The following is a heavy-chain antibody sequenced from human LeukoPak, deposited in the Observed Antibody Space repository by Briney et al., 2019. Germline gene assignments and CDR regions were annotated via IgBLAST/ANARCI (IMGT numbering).Heavy chain of an antibody. Sequence: ASVKVSCKSSGYTFTDYHIHWVRQAPGQGLEWMGITYPVGDFTNSAQKFQGRVTMTSDTPTNIFYMELSGLRFDDTAVYYCARDQWGPDGLWGQGTMVTVSS. CDR3: ARDQWGPDGL. CDR1: GYTFTDYH. CDR2: TYPVGDFT. D-gene: IGHD5-24*01. V-gene: IGHV1-46*01. J-gene: IGHJ3*01.